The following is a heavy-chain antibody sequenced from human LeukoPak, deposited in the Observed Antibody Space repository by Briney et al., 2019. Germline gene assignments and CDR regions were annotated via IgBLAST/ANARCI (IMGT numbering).Heavy chain of an antibody. D-gene: IGHD3-3*01. CDR1: GYTFTGYY. CDR2: INPNSGGT. CDR3: AREPLYDFWSGYSFGPASPFDP. J-gene: IGHJ5*02. V-gene: IGHV1-2*02. Sequence: ASVRVSCKASGYTFTGYYMHWVRQAPGQGLEWMGWINPNSGGTNYAQKFQGRVTMTRDTSISTAYMELSRLRSDDTAVYYCAREPLYDFWSGYSFGPASPFDPWGQGTLVTVPS.